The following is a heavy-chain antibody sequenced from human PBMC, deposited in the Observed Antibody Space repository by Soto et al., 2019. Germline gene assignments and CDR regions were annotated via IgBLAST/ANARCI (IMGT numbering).Heavy chain of an antibody. Sequence: SETLSLTCAVSGGSIISSNWWSCVRQPPGKGLEWIGEIYHSGSTNYNPSLKSRVTISVDKSKNQFSLKLSSVTAADTAVYYCARNEYYYDSSGPNYGMDVWGQGTTVTVSS. J-gene: IGHJ6*02. D-gene: IGHD3-22*01. CDR3: ARNEYYYDSSGPNYGMDV. CDR2: IYHSGST. V-gene: IGHV4-4*02. CDR1: GGSIISSNW.